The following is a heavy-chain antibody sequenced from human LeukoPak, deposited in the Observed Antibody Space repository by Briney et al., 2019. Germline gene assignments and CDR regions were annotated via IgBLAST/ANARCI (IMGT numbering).Heavy chain of an antibody. CDR3: AREGGTYCFDY. CDR1: GFTVSSFA. D-gene: IGHD1-26*01. J-gene: IGHJ4*02. CDR2: ISNSGGYQ. V-gene: IGHV3-21*01. Sequence: GGSLRLSCAASGFTVSSFAMTWVRQAPGKGLEWVSSISNSGGYQYYADSVKGRFTISRDNAKNSLYLQMNSLRAEDTAVYYCAREGGTYCFDYWGQGTLVTVSS.